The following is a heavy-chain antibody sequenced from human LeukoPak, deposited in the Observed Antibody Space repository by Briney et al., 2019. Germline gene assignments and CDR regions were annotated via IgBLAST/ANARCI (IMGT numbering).Heavy chain of an antibody. V-gene: IGHV3-23*01. CDR3: ARVSAGVIGMKDVFDI. Sequence: GGSLRLSCAASGFTFSTYAMTWVRQAPGKGLEWVSLSGTGGSTYYADSVKGRFTISRHNAKNSLYLQMNSLRAEDTAVYYCARVSAGVIGMKDVFDIWGQGTMVTVSS. D-gene: IGHD3-16*02. J-gene: IGHJ3*02. CDR2: SGTGGST. CDR1: GFTFSTYA.